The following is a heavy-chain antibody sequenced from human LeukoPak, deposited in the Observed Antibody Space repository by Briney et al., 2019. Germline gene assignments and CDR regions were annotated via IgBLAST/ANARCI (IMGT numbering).Heavy chain of an antibody. J-gene: IGHJ5*02. D-gene: IGHD6-19*01. CDR2: INSDGSST. Sequence: GGSLRLSCAASGFTFRSYWMHWVRHAPGKGLVWVSRINSDGSSTSYADSVKGRFTISRDNAKNTLYLQMNSLRAEDTAVYYCARVSQWRSFDPWGQGTLVTVSS. CDR1: GFTFRSYW. V-gene: IGHV3-74*01. CDR3: ARVSQWRSFDP.